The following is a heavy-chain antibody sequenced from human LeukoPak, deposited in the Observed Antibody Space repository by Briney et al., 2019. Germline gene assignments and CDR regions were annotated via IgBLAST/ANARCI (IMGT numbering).Heavy chain of an antibody. Sequence: GGSLRLSCAASGFTFSTYAMYWVRQAPGKGLEWVSGIFGSGGITHYADSVKGRFTISRDNSKNTVYLQMNSLRAEDTAVYYCASLTSGRYDWFDPWGQGTLVTVSS. D-gene: IGHD1-26*01. CDR1: GFTFSTYA. J-gene: IGHJ5*02. V-gene: IGHV3-23*01. CDR3: ASLTSGRYDWFDP. CDR2: IFGSGGIT.